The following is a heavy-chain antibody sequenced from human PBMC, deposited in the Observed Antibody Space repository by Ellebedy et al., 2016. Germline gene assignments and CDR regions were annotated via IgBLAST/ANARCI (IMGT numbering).Heavy chain of an antibody. V-gene: IGHV3-23*01. CDR1: GFNFNTFF. Sequence: GGSLRLXXTASGFNFNTFFMGWVRQAPGKVLEWVSTISAGGDNTQFADSVKGRFTVSRDNSRNTVYLQMNDLRVEDTALYYCRHGHYADYWGQGTLVTVSS. CDR3: RHGHYADY. J-gene: IGHJ4*02. D-gene: IGHD3/OR15-3a*01. CDR2: ISAGGDNT.